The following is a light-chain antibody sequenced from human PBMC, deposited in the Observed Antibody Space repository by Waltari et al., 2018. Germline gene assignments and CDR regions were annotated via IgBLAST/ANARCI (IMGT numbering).Light chain of an antibody. Sequence: NVLTQSPGTLSLSPGDRATLSCRPSQSVTNNYLAWYQQQPGQAPRLLIYGVSSRATGIPDRFSGSGSGTDFTLTIGRLEPEDSAVYFCHLYGSARTFGGGTRVEIK. CDR1: QSVTNNY. CDR2: GVS. CDR3: HLYGSART. V-gene: IGKV3-20*01. J-gene: IGKJ4*01.